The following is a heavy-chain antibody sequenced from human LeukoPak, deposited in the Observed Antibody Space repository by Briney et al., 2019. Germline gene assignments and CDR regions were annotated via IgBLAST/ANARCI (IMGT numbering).Heavy chain of an antibody. CDR1: GFTFSNAW. V-gene: IGHV3-53*01. CDR2: IYTGSST. D-gene: IGHD1-26*01. CDR3: ARGIMGGLAFDY. Sequence: GGSLRLSCAASGFTFSNAWMSWVRQAPGKGLEWVSVIYTGSSTYYADSVKGRFTISRDNSKNTLYPQMNSLRAEDTAVYYCARGIMGGLAFDYWGQGTLVTVSS. J-gene: IGHJ4*02.